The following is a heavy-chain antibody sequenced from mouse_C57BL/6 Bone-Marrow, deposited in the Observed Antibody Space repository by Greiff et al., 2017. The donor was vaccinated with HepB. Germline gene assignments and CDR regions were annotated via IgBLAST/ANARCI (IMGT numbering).Heavy chain of an antibody. D-gene: IGHD2-1*01. J-gene: IGHJ3*01. CDR3: TRSSGNYHAWFAY. CDR2: IDPETGGT. Sequence: VQLQQSGAELVRPGASVTLSCKASGYTFTDYEMHWVKQTPVHGLEWIGAIDPETGGTAYNQKFKGKAILTADKSSSTAYMELRSLTSEDSAVYYCTRSSGNYHAWFAYWGQGTLVTVSA. CDR1: GYTFTDYE. V-gene: IGHV1-15*01.